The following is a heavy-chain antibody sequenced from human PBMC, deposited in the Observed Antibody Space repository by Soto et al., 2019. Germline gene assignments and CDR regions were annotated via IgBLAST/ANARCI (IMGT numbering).Heavy chain of an antibody. CDR1: GFSLSNTKMG. Sequence: QVTLKESGPVLVKPTETLTLTCTVSGFSLSNTKMGVSWIRQAPGKALEWLAQIFSKDDKSYSFSLKTRLTVSKDTSESQVVLTMTNMDHVETATYYCARIGSREVWRSYGSYYYCYYMDVWGEGTTVTVSS. J-gene: IGHJ6*03. CDR3: ARIGSREVWRSYGSYYYCYYMDV. D-gene: IGHD3-10*01. V-gene: IGHV2-26*01. CDR2: IFSKDDK.